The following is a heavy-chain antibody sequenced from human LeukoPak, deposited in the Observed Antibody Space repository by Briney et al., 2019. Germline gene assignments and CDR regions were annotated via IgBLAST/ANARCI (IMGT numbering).Heavy chain of an antibody. Sequence: GGSLRLSCAASGFTFSSYSMTWVRQAPGKGLEWVSYISSSSSTIYYADSVKGRFTISRDNAKNSLYLQMNSLRAEDTAVYYCARVSREAFDIWGQGTMVTVSS. CDR3: ARVSREAFDI. V-gene: IGHV3-48*01. J-gene: IGHJ3*02. CDR2: ISSSSSTI. CDR1: GFTFSSYS.